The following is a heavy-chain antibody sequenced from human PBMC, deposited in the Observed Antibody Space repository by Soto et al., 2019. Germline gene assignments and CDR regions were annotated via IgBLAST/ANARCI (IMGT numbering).Heavy chain of an antibody. J-gene: IGHJ6*02. CDR3: ARDRSYSLDV. CDR1: GSTFSNDW. V-gene: IGHV3-74*01. Sequence: GGSLRLSCAVSGSTFSNDWMHWVRQAPGKGLVWVSHINSDGSSTNYADFVKGRFAIARDNAKNTVYLQMNSLRAEDTAVYYCARDRSYSLDVWGQGTTVTVSS. CDR2: INSDGSST.